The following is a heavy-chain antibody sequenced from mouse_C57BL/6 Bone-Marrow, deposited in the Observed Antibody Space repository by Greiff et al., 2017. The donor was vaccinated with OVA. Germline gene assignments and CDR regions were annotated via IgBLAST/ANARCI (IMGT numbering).Heavy chain of an antibody. V-gene: IGHV14-4*01. CDR2: IDPENGDT. CDR1: GFNIKDDY. J-gene: IGHJ3*01. D-gene: IGHD2-3*01. CDR3: TTDGSY. Sequence: VQLKESGAELVRPGASVKLSCTASGFNIKDDYMHWVKQRPEQGLEWIGWIDPENGDTEYASKFQGKATITADTSSNTAYLQLNSLTSEDTAVYYCTTDGSYWGQGTLVTVTA.